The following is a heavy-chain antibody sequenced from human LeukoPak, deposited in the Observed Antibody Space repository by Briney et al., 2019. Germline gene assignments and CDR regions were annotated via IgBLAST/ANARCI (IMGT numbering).Heavy chain of an antibody. D-gene: IGHD3-10*01. V-gene: IGHV3-23*01. CDR2: ISGSGGST. CDR1: GFTFNNYG. J-gene: IGHJ3*02. Sequence: GWSLRLSCAASGFTFNNYGMSWVRQAPGKGLQWVSAISGSGGSTYYADSVKGRFTISRDNSKNTLYLQMNSLRAEDTAVYYCAKNYYGSGSYYNDAFDIWGQGTMVTVSS. CDR3: AKNYYGSGSYYNDAFDI.